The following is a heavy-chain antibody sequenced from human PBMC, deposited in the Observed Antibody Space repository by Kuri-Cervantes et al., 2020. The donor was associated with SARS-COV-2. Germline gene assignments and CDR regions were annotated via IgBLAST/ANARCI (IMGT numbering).Heavy chain of an antibody. J-gene: IGHJ4*02. V-gene: IGHV3-73*01. CDR2: VRGKANNYAT. CDR3: TTLIDY. Sequence: GGSLRLSCEVSRFLFSASAIHWVRQASGKGLEWVGRVRGKANNYATAYAASVKGRFTISRDDSKNMAYLQMNSLKTEDTAVYYCTTLIDYRGQGALVTVSS. CDR1: RFLFSASA.